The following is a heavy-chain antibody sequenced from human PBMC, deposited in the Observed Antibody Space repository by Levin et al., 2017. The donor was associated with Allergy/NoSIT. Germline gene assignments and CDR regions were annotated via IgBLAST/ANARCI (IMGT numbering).Heavy chain of an antibody. CDR2: ISVSGSTM. V-gene: IGHV3-48*03. CDR1: GFPFSGYE. D-gene: IGHD6-19*01. Sequence: GGSLRLSCAASGFPFSGYEMNWVRQTPGRGLEWLSYISVSGSTMHYTDSVNGRFTISRDNTKNSLFLQMNSLRVEDTAVYYCVTSAWDSWGQGTLVTVSS. J-gene: IGHJ4*02. CDR3: VTSAWDS.